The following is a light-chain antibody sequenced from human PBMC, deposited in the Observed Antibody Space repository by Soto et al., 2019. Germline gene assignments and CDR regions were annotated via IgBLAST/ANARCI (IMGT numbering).Light chain of an antibody. CDR1: QSISSK. J-gene: IGKJ3*01. V-gene: IGKV3-15*01. CDR3: QQFHDWPMT. CDR2: GAS. Sequence: EIVMTQSPATLSVSPGERATLSCRASQSISSKLAWYQQKPGQAPRLLISGASTRATGIPARFSGSGSGTDFTLTISSLQSEDFAVYYCQQFHDWPMTFGPGTKVDIK.